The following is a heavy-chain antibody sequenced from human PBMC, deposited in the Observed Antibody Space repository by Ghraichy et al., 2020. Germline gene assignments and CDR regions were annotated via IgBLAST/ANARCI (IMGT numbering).Heavy chain of an antibody. D-gene: IGHD3-16*01. J-gene: IGHJ4*02. CDR1: GFTFSSNV. V-gene: IGHV3-23*01. Sequence: GGSLRLSCAASGFTFSSNVMSWVRQAPGKGLELVSVISGSGGDTYYANSVKGRFTISRDNSKNTLYLQMNSLRAEDTAVYYCAKHWGLAEYCFDYWGQGTLVTVSS. CDR3: AKHWGLAEYCFDY. CDR2: ISGSGGDT.